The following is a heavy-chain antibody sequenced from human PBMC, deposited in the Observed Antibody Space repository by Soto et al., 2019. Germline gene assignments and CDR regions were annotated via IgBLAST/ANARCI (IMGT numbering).Heavy chain of an antibody. D-gene: IGHD1-20*01. V-gene: IGHV4-31*03. CDR1: GDSISSGGYY. Sequence: QVHLQESGPGLVEPSQTLSLTCTVSGDSISSGGYYWNWIRQHPERGLEWIGYVHSSGRIYYNSCLKSRVTISFDASENQFSLNVRSVTVAYAAVYYCARDRLSGIVSVGMDVWGQGTTVTVSS. CDR2: VHSSGRI. CDR3: ARDRLSGIVSVGMDV. J-gene: IGHJ6*02.